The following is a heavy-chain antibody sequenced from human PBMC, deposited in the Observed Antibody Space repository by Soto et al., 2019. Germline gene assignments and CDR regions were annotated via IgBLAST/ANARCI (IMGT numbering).Heavy chain of an antibody. CDR2: IGADNGDT. Sequence: QVQLVQSGAEVKKPGASVKVSCKASGYTFSTYGFSWVRQAPGQGLEWMGWIGADNGDTNYAQNFQDRVTMTTDTSTTTADMELRSRTSDDTAVYFCARDWKGAEGFDPWGQGNLVTVSS. CDR1: GYTFSTYG. V-gene: IGHV1-18*01. J-gene: IGHJ5*02. D-gene: IGHD1-1*01. CDR3: ARDWKGAEGFDP.